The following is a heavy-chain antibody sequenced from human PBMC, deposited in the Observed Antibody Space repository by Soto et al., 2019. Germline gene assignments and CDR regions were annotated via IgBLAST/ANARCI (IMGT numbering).Heavy chain of an antibody. D-gene: IGHD3-22*01. Sequence: ASVKVSCKASVYTFTSYGISWVRQAPGQGLEWMGWISAYNGNTNYAQKLQGRVTMTTDTSTSTAYMELRSLRSDDTAVYYCARDYYDSSGYSNWFDPWGQGTLVTVSS. V-gene: IGHV1-18*01. CDR2: ISAYNGNT. J-gene: IGHJ5*02. CDR3: ARDYYDSSGYSNWFDP. CDR1: VYTFTSYG.